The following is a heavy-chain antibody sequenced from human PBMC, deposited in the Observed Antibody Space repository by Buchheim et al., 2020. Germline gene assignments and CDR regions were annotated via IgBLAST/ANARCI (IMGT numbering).Heavy chain of an antibody. CDR2: IKEDGSEK. CDR1: GFTFRSYS. Sequence: EVQLVESGGGLVQPGESLRLSCAASGFTFRSYSMTWVRQAPGKGLEWVANIKEDGSEKNYVDSVEGRFTISRDNAKNSRYLQMTSLRVEDTAVYYCARGWGPHGCWGQG. CDR3: ARGWGPHGC. J-gene: IGHJ4*02. V-gene: IGHV3-7*01. D-gene: IGHD3-16*01.